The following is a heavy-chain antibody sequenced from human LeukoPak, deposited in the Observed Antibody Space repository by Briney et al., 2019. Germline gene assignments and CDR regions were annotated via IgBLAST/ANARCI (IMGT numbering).Heavy chain of an antibody. CDR1: GYSFTSYW. CDR2: IYPGDSDT. Sequence: GESLKISCKGSGYSFTSYWIGWVRQMPGKGLEWMGIIYPGDSDTRYSPSFQGQVTISADKSISTAYLQWSSLKASDTAMYYCARLQKGSGSYYSNMDVRGQGTTVTVSS. J-gene: IGHJ6*02. CDR3: ARLQKGSGSYYSNMDV. D-gene: IGHD3-10*01. V-gene: IGHV5-51*01.